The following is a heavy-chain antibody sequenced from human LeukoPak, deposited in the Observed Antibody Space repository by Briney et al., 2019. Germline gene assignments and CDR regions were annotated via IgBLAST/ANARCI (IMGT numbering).Heavy chain of an antibody. D-gene: IGHD5-12*01. V-gene: IGHV3-30-3*01. CDR3: ARGGLIVAIVGLFDY. CDR1: GFTFSSYA. Sequence: AGRSLRLSCAASGFTFSSYAMHWVRQAAGKGLEWVAVISYDGGNTYYADSMKGRFTTSRDNSKNTLYLQMNSLRAEDTAVYYCARGGLIVAIVGLFDYWGQGTLVTVSS. CDR2: ISYDGGNT. J-gene: IGHJ4*02.